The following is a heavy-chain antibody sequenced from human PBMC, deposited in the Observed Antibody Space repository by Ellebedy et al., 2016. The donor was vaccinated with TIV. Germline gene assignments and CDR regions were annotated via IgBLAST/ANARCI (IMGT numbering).Heavy chain of an antibody. CDR1: GYTFTGYY. CDR2: INAGNGNT. Sequence: ASVKVSCKASGYTFTGYYMHWVRQAPGQGLEWMGWINAGNGNTKYSQKFQGRVTITRDTSASTAYMELSSLRSEDTAVYYCVRDWGYFDYWGQGTLVTVSS. J-gene: IGHJ4*02. D-gene: IGHD7-27*01. CDR3: VRDWGYFDY. V-gene: IGHV1-3*01.